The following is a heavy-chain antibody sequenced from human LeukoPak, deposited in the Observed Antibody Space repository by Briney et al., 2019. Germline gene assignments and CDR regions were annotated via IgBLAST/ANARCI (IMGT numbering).Heavy chain of an antibody. CDR2: IRSIPYGGTT. CDR1: GFIFSNYG. D-gene: IGHD6-19*01. J-gene: IGHJ4*02. V-gene: IGHV3-49*04. CDR3: TRVAAVVGTPPPPDY. Sequence: PGGSLRLSCAASGFIFSNYGMNWVRQAPGKGLEWVGFIRSIPYGGTTEYAASVKGRFTISRDDSKNIAYLQMNSLKTEDTAVYYCTRVAAVVGTPPPPDYWGQGILVTVSS.